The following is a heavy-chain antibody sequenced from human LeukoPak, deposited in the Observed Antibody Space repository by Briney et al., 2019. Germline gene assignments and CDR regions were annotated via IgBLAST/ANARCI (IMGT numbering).Heavy chain of an antibody. D-gene: IGHD3-10*01. CDR1: GFTFSSHD. CDR2: ISNSGSTI. J-gene: IGHJ4*02. Sequence: PGGSLRLSCAASGFTFSSHDMNWVRRAPGKGLEWVSYISNSGSTIPYADSVKGRFTISRDNAKNSLYLQMNSLRAEDTAVYYCAREGIADYWGQGTLVTVSS. CDR3: AREGIADY. V-gene: IGHV3-48*03.